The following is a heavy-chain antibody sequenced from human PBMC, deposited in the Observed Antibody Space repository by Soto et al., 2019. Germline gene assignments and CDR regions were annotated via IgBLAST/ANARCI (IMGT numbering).Heavy chain of an antibody. J-gene: IGHJ4*02. V-gene: IGHV1-69*12. D-gene: IGHD3-10*01. CDR1: GGTFSSYA. CDR3: AFQGVTMVRESDY. CDR2: IIPIFGTA. Sequence: QVQLVQSGAEVKKPGSSVKVSCKASGGTFSSYAISWVRQAPGQGLEWMGGIIPIFGTANYAQKFQGRVTITGEVSRSTAYMELSSLRFEDTAVYYCAFQGVTMVRESDYWGQGTLVTVSS.